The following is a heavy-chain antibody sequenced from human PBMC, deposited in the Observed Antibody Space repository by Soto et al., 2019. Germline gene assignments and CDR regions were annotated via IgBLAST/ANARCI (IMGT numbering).Heavy chain of an antibody. J-gene: IGHJ3*02. V-gene: IGHV1-2*02. Sequence: QVQLVQSGAEVKKHGASVKVSGKASGYTFTGYFMHWVRQAPGQGLEWMGWIHPNSGATNYVQKFQGRVTMTRDTSISTAYMELSRLRSAATAVYYCVRWGRGGTISVYAFDIWGQGTMVTFSS. D-gene: IGHD1-1*01. CDR1: GYTFTGYF. CDR2: IHPNSGAT. CDR3: VRWGRGGTISVYAFDI.